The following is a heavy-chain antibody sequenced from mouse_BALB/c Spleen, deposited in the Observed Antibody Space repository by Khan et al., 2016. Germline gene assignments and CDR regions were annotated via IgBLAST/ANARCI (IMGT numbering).Heavy chain of an antibody. D-gene: IGHD1-1*01. V-gene: IGHV1-26*01. CDR2: VNPNNGGT. CDR1: GYSFTGYY. Sequence: VQLQQSGPDLVKPGASVKISCKASGYSFTGYYIYWVKQSHGKSLEWIGRVNPNNGGTSYNQKFKGKAILTVEKSSTTAYKGLRSLTSEDSAVYDCLRDAMDYWGQGTSVTVSS. J-gene: IGHJ4*01. CDR3: LRDAMDY.